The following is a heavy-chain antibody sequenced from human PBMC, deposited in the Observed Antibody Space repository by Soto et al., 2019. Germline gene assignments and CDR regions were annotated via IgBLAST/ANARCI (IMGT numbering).Heavy chain of an antibody. Sequence: GGSLRLSCAASGFTFSSYSMNWVRQAPGKGLEWVSYISSSGNTKYYADSVKGRFTISRDTAKDSLSLQMSSLRDEDTAVYYCTRDKRKSYTPFDSWGQGTLVTVSS. J-gene: IGHJ4*02. CDR3: TRDKRKSYTPFDS. CDR2: ISSSGNTK. D-gene: IGHD1-1*01. V-gene: IGHV3-48*02. CDR1: GFTFSSYS.